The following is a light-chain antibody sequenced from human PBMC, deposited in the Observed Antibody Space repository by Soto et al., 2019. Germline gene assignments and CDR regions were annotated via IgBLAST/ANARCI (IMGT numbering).Light chain of an antibody. CDR2: EVS. J-gene: IGLJ1*01. Sequence: QSALTQPASVSGSPGQSITISCTGTTSDVGRYKFVSWYQQHPGKAPKLLIYEVSNRPSGVSNRFSGSKSGNTASLTISGLQAEDEADYYCSSYTSGSTPYVFGTGTKLTVL. CDR1: TSDVGRYKF. CDR3: SSYTSGSTPYV. V-gene: IGLV2-14*01.